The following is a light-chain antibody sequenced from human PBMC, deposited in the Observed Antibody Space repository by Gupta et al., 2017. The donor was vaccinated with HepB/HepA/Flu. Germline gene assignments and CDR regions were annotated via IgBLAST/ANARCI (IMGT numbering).Light chain of an antibody. J-gene: IGKJ5*01. Sequence: DIVMTQSPLSLPVTPGEPASISCRSSQSRLHSNGYNYLDWNLQKPGQSPQLLIYLGSNRASGVPDRFSGRGSGTDFTLKISRGEAEDVGVYYCKQGQQSQITFGQGTQVEIK. CDR3: KQGQQSQIT. CDR1: QSRLHSNGYNY. V-gene: IGKV2-28*01. CDR2: LGS.